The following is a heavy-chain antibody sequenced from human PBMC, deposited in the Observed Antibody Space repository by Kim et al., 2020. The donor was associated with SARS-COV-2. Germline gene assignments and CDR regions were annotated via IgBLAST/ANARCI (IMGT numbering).Heavy chain of an antibody. CDR3: AREGYSSSWYKDYYYYMDV. V-gene: IGHV3-48*03. CDR1: GFTFSSYE. J-gene: IGHJ6*03. D-gene: IGHD6-13*01. CDR2: ISSSGSTI. Sequence: GGSLRLSCAASGFTFSSYEMNWVRQAPGKGLEWVSYISSSGSTIYYADSVKGRFTISRDNAKNSLYLQMNSLRAEDTAVYYCAREGYSSSWYKDYYYYMDVWGKGTTVTVSS.